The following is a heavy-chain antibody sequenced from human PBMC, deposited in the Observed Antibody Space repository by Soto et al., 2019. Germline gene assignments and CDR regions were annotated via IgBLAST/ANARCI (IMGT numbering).Heavy chain of an antibody. CDR2: IDYSGST. CDR3: ARGITGIVGATKGGYYYYYGMDV. D-gene: IGHD1-26*01. Sequence: SETLSLTCGVSGGSFNGYYWNWIRQSPGKGLEWLGEIDYSGSTNHNPSLKSRVTMSVDTSKKQVSLKLSSVTAADTAVYYCARGITGIVGATKGGYYYYYGMDVWGQGTTVTVSS. J-gene: IGHJ6*02. V-gene: IGHV4-34*01. CDR1: GGSFNGYY.